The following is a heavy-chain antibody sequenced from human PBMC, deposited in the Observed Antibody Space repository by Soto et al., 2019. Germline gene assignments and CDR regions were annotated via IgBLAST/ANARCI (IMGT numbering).Heavy chain of an antibody. CDR1: GGSISLERFY. CDR3: EREFSSADIKYHDS. D-gene: IGHD2-2*01. J-gene: IGHJ4*02. V-gene: IGHV4-61*01. Sequence: QVQLQESGPGLVKPSETLSLTCTVSGGSISLERFYWTWIRQPPGKGLEWIGYVSHSGATNYNPSLQSRVDISADTSRNQFSLKLRSLITADTAVYICEREFSSADIKYHDSWGQGTLVSVPA. CDR2: VSHSGAT.